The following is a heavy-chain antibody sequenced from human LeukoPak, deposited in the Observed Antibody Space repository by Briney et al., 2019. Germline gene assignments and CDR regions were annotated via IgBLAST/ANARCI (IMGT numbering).Heavy chain of an antibody. D-gene: IGHD3-3*01. Sequence: SQTLSLTCTVSGGSISSGSYYWSWIRQPAGKGLEWIGRIYTSGSTNYNPSLKSRVTISVDTSKNQFSLKLSSVTAADTAVYYCARSMTYYDFWSGPHGTGDYWGQGTLVTVSS. CDR1: GGSISSGSYY. J-gene: IGHJ4*02. CDR3: ARSMTYYDFWSGPHGTGDY. V-gene: IGHV4-61*02. CDR2: IYTSGST.